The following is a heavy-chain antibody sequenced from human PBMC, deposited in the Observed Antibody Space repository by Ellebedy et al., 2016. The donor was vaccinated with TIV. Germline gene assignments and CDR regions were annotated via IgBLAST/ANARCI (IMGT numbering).Heavy chain of an antibody. J-gene: IGHJ6*02. D-gene: IGHD3-10*01. Sequence: SETLSLXXTVSDGSISSDSWTWIRQPPGKGLEWIGYISYTGSTNYNPFLKSRVTISVDTSKNQFSLNLSSVTAADTAIYYCARDKNYYYSGRLSGQRFFDPSGYYYGMDVWGQGTTVTVSS. CDR3: ARDKNYYYSGRLSGQRFFDPSGYYYGMDV. CDR2: ISYTGST. V-gene: IGHV4-59*01. CDR1: DGSISSDS.